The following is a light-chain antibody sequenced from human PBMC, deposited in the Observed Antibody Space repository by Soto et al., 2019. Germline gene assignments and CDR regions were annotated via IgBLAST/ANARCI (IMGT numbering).Light chain of an antibody. Sequence: QSALTQPASVSGSPGQSITISCTGTSSDIGAYNFVSWYQQHPGKAPKLMLDDVNIRHSGVYNRFSGSKSGNTASLTISGIKAEEEAAYYCTSWTTSTTMIFGGGTKLTVL. V-gene: IGLV2-14*03. CDR1: SSDIGAYNF. CDR3: TSWTTSTTMI. CDR2: DVN. J-gene: IGLJ2*01.